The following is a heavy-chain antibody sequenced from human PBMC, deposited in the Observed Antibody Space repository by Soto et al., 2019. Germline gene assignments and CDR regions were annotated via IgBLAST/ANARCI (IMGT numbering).Heavy chain of an antibody. CDR3: ASPSTNYPWGMDV. V-gene: IGHV1-46*01. CDR2: INPSGGST. Sequence: SVTVSCKASGYTFTSYYMHWVRQAPGQGLEWMGIINPSGGSTSYAQKFQGRVTMTRDTSTSTVYMELSSLRSEDTAVYYCASPSTNYPWGMDVWGQGTSVTVSS. CDR1: GYTFTSYY. J-gene: IGHJ6*02. D-gene: IGHD1-7*01.